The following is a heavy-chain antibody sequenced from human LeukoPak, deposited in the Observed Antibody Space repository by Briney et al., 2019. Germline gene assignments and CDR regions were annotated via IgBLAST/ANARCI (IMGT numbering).Heavy chain of an antibody. V-gene: IGHV3-48*03. D-gene: IGHD3-22*01. CDR2: ISISGATM. CDR1: GFTFSGYE. J-gene: IGHJ3*02. CDR3: ARGGSSGYHYNGFDI. Sequence: GGSLRLSCAASGFTFSGYEMNWVRQAPGKGLEWISYISISGATMLYADSVKGRFTISRDNSRTSLYLQMSSLRAEDTAVYYCARGGSSGYHYNGFDIWGQGTAVTVSS.